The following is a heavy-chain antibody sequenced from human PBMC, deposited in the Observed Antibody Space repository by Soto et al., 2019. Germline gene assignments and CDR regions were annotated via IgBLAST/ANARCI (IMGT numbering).Heavy chain of an antibody. V-gene: IGHV4-61*01. CDR2: IFFTGIT. CDR3: ARDGHGMDV. Sequence: QVQLQESGPGLVRPSEPLSLTCTVSGGSVTTGSYNWSWIRRPPGKGLEWIGNIFFTGITHYNPSLHNRGTRSVDTSKNPFSLTVTSVTAADTAVYYCARDGHGMDVWGQGTTVTVSS. J-gene: IGHJ6*02. CDR1: GGSVTTGSYN.